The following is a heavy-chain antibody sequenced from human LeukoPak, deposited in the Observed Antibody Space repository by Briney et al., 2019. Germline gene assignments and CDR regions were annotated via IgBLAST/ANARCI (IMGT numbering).Heavy chain of an antibody. CDR3: ARDGSGSPPHDY. V-gene: IGHV1-69*06. CDR2: IIPIFGTA. CDR1: GGTFSSYA. D-gene: IGHD3-10*01. J-gene: IGHJ4*02. Sequence: GASVKVSCKASGGTFSSYAISWVRQAPGQGLEWMGGIIPIFGTANYAQKFQGRVTITADKSTSTAYMELSSLRSEDTAVYYCARDGSGSPPHDYWGQGTLVTVSS.